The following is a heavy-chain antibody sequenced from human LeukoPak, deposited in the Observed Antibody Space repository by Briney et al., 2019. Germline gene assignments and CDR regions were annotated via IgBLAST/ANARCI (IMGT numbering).Heavy chain of an antibody. Sequence: PGGSLRLSCAASGFTFSRFWMAWVRQAPGKGLEWVASIKQDGSDIYYVDSVKGRFTISRDNAKNSLYLQMNSLRAEDTAVYYCARDQDTFWFDPWGQGTLVTVSS. V-gene: IGHV3-7*04. CDR3: ARDQDTFWFDP. CDR1: GFTFSRFW. D-gene: IGHD5-18*01. CDR2: IKQDGSDI. J-gene: IGHJ5*02.